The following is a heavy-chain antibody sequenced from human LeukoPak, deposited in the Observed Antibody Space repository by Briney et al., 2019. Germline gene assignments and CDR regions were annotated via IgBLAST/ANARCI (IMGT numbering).Heavy chain of an antibody. V-gene: IGHV1-69*13. D-gene: IGHD3-16*02. CDR3: ARARRTYDYVWGSYLPFDY. CDR1: GGTFSSYA. Sequence: SVTVSCKASGGTFSSYAISWVRQAPGQGLEWMGGIIPIFGTANYAQKFQGRVTITADESTSTAYMELSSLRSEDTAVYYCARARRTYDYVWGSYLPFDYWGQGTLVTVSS. CDR2: IIPIFGTA. J-gene: IGHJ4*02.